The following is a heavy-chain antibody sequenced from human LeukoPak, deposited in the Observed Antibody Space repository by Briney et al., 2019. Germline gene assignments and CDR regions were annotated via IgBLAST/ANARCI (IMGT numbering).Heavy chain of an antibody. D-gene: IGHD2-15*01. Sequence: PSETLSLTCTVSGGSINRSSYYWGWIRQPPGKGLEWIGTIYNSGSTYYSPSLKSRVTMSVDTSKNQFSLKLSSVTAADTAVYYCARVICSGGSCRFDYWGQGTLVTVSS. CDR1: GGSINRSSYY. CDR3: ARVICSGGSCRFDY. V-gene: IGHV4-39*07. CDR2: IYNSGST. J-gene: IGHJ4*02.